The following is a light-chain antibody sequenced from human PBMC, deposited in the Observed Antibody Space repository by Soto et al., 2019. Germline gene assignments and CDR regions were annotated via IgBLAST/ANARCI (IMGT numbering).Light chain of an antibody. CDR3: XXXXSSPLT. CDR2: GAS. J-gene: IGKJ4*01. CDR1: QSVYSDF. Sequence: IVLTQSPGTLSLSPGERATLSCRASQSVYSDFLAWYQQKPGQAPRLLIYGASSRATGIPDRFSGSGSGTDXXXTISXXEPXXXXXXXXXXXXSSPLTFGGGTKVEIK. V-gene: IGKV3-20*01.